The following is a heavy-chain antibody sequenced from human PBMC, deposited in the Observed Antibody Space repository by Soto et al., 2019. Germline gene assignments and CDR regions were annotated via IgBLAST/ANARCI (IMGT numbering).Heavy chain of an antibody. Sequence: QVHLVQSGAEVKKPGASVKVSCKGSGYGFTTYGITWVRQAPGQGFEWMAWISAHNGNTNYAQKGQGRVTVTRDTSTSTAYMELRSLRYDDSAVYYCARGRYGEYWGQGALVTVSS. D-gene: IGHD3-10*01. CDR2: ISAHNGNT. J-gene: IGHJ4*02. CDR3: ARGRYGEY. V-gene: IGHV1-18*01. CDR1: GYGFTTYG.